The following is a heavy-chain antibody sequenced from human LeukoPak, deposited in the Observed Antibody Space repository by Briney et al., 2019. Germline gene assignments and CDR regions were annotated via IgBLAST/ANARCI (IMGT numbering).Heavy chain of an antibody. CDR1: GFTLSRYA. J-gene: IGHJ6*02. Sequence: GGSLRLSCAASGFTLSRYAVHWVRQAPGKGLEWVAVISYDGSSKFYADSVKGRFTISRDNSKNTLYLQMNSLRAEDTAVYYCAREHLDGDYAYYNGMCDWGQGTTVTVSS. D-gene: IGHD4-17*01. CDR3: AREHLDGDYAYYNGMCD. V-gene: IGHV3-30-3*01. CDR2: ISYDGSSK.